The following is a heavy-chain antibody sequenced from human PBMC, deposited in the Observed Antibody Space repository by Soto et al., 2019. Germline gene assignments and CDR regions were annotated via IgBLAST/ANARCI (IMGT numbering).Heavy chain of an antibody. D-gene: IGHD3-9*01. CDR1: GFAFKTYG. CDR3: AIVSETTSTYIDT. Sequence: PGGSLRLSCATTGFAFKTYGLHWVRQAPGKGLEWVAVIWYDGSNKFYVDSVKGRFTISRDNSENTLYLQMNSLRVEDTALYYCAIVSETTSTYIDTWGQEAALTISS. J-gene: IGHJ4*01. V-gene: IGHV3-33*01. CDR2: IWYDGSNK.